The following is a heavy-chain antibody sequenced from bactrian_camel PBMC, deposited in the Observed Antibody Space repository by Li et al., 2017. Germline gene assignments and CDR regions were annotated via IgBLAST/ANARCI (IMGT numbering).Heavy chain of an antibody. CDR2: IYTGFGRP. V-gene: IGHV3S34*01. J-gene: IGHJ4*01. CDR1: AHRYSSYC. Sequence: HVQLVESGGGAVQAGDSLGLSCTATAHRYSSYCIGWMRQTPGKEPEGVAFIYTGFGRPTYFASVKGRFIISRDEDTAHLQMNSLKPEDTGTYYCVVDPWIYCDSESTLPERLDFDHRGQGTQVTVS. D-gene: IGHD1*01. CDR3: VVDPWIYCDSESTLPERLDFDH.